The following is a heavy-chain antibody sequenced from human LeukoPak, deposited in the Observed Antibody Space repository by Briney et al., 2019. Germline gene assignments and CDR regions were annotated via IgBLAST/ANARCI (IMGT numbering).Heavy chain of an antibody. CDR3: ARGATVTPIDY. V-gene: IGHV4-31*03. D-gene: IGHD4-17*01. J-gene: IGHJ4*02. Sequence: SETLSLTCTVSGGSISSGGYYWSWIRQHPGKGLEWIGYIYYSGSTYYNPSLKSRVTISVDTSKNQFSLKLSSVTAADAAVYYCARGATVTPIDYWGQGTLVTVSS. CDR2: IYYSGST. CDR1: GGSISSGGYY.